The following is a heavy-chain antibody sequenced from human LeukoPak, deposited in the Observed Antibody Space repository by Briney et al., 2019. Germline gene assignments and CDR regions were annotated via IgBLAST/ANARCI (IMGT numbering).Heavy chain of an antibody. CDR1: RGSISSYY. CDR3: ARAESYDSSGYYH. V-gene: IGHV4-59*08. Sequence: SETLSLTCTVSRGSISSYYWSWIPHPPGKRLEWIGYIYYRGSTNYTPSLQCRVTISVDTSKNQFPLKLSSVTAADTAVYYCARAESYDSSGYYHWGQGTLVSVSS. CDR2: IYYRGST. D-gene: IGHD3-22*01. J-gene: IGHJ5*02.